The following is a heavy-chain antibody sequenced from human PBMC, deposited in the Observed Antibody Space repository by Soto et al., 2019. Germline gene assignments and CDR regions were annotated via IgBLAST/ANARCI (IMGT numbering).Heavy chain of an antibody. CDR3: ARPLIGNTIGL. CDR2: INPSRGSA. CDR1: GYTFFKYF. V-gene: IGHV1-46*01. J-gene: IGHJ3*01. Sequence: ASVKVSCKASGYTFFKYFIHWVRQAPGQRLEWIGIINPSRGSATYGPIFQGRVSLTTDMPTSTVYMELSSVRSEDTAIYYCARPLIGNTIGLWGQGTSGTVAS. D-gene: IGHD2-8*01.